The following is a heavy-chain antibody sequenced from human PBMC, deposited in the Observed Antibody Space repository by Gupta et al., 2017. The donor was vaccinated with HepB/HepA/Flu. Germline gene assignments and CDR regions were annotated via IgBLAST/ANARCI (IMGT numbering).Heavy chain of an antibody. CDR3: ARRLTPTWYFDL. V-gene: IGHV4-39*01. CDR1: GGSISSRSYY. CDR2: IYYSGST. Sequence: QVQLQESGPGLVKPSETLSLTCTVSGGSISSRSYYWGWIRQPPGKGLEWLGNIYYSGSTYDNPSLKSRVTLFVDTDKNQFSLRLSSVTAADTAVYYWARRLTPTWYFDLWGRGTRVTVSS. J-gene: IGHJ2*01.